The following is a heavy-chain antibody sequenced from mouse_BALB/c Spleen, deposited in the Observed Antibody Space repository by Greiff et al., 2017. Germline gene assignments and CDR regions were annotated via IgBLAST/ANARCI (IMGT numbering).Heavy chain of an antibody. V-gene: IGHV14-3*02. Sequence: VQLQQSGAELVKPGASVKLSCTASGFNIKDTYMHWVKQRPEQGLEWIGRIDPANGNTKYDPKFQGKATITADTSSNTAYLQLSSLTSEDTAVYYCARWRYYGSSYDYYAMDYWGQGTTLTVSS. CDR2: IDPANGNT. D-gene: IGHD1-1*01. J-gene: IGHJ4*01. CDR1: GFNIKDTY. CDR3: ARWRYYGSSYDYYAMDY.